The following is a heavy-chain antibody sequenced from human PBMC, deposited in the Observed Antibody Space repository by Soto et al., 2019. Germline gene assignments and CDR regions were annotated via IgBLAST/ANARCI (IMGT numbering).Heavy chain of an antibody. V-gene: IGHV1-8*01. CDR3: AIRGKDYGDYFDY. D-gene: IGHD4-17*01. CDR1: GYTFTSYD. J-gene: IGHJ4*02. Sequence: GASVKVSCKSSGYTFTSYDINCVRQATGQGLEWMGWMNPNSGNTGYAQKFQGRVTMTRNTSISTAYMELSSLRSEDTAVYYCAIRGKDYGDYFDYWGQGTLVTVSS. CDR2: MNPNSGNT.